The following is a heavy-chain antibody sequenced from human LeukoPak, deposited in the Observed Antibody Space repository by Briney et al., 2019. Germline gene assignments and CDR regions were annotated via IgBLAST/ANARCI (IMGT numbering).Heavy chain of an antibody. CDR1: GFIFTSYS. V-gene: IGHV3-30*18. J-gene: IGHJ4*02. CDR2: ISYDGSNK. Sequence: GGSLRLSCAASGFIFTSYSMNWVRQAPGKGLEWVALISYDGSNKYFADSVKGRFTISRDNSKNTLYLQMHSLRAEDTAVYYCAKDNVAAAGRYFDYWGQGTLVTVSS. CDR3: AKDNVAAAGRYFDY. D-gene: IGHD6-13*01.